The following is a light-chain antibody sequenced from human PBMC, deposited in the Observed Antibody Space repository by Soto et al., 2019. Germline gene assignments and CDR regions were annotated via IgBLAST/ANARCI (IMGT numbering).Light chain of an antibody. Sequence: DIQMTQSPSSLSASVGDRVTITCRASQDITSYLAWYQQKPGKVPKLLIYAASTLQSGVPSRFSGSGSGTDFTLTISSLQPEDVATYYCLGYDSAPTWTFGQGTKVDI. CDR1: QDITSY. J-gene: IGKJ1*01. CDR2: AAS. CDR3: LGYDSAPTWT. V-gene: IGKV1-27*01.